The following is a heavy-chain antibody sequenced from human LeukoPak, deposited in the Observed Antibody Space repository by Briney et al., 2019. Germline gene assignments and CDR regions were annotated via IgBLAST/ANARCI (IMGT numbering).Heavy chain of an antibody. V-gene: IGHV3-23*01. CDR1: GFTFSSYA. CDR2: ISGSGGST. J-gene: IGHJ5*02. Sequence: PGGSLRLSCAAPGFTFSSYAMSWVRQAPGKGLEWVSAISGSGGSTYYADSVKGRFTISRDNSKNTLYLQMNSLRAEDTAVYYCAKGPQYYYDSSPYYPTWGQGTLVTVSS. D-gene: IGHD3-22*01. CDR3: AKGPQYYYDSSPYYPT.